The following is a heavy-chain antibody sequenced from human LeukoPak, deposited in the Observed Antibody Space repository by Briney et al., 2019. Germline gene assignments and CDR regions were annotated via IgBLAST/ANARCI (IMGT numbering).Heavy chain of an antibody. V-gene: IGHV1-69*13. J-gene: IGHJ6*03. CDR2: IIPIFGTA. D-gene: IGHD2-2*01. Sequence: GASVKVSCKASGYTFTGYYMHWVRQAPGRGLEWMGGIIPIFGTANYAQKFQGRVTITADESTSTAYMELSSLRSEDTAVYYCATSRPTNYYYMDVWGKGTTVTISS. CDR3: ATSRPTNYYYMDV. CDR1: GYTFTGYY.